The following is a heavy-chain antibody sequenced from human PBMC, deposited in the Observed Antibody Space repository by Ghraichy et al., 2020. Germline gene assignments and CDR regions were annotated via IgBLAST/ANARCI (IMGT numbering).Heavy chain of an antibody. D-gene: IGHD1-7*01. CDR2: INQSGIT. CDR3: ARGRRELRRFDL. V-gene: IGHV4-34*01. CDR1: GESLSGYY. Sequence: SETLSLTCAVHGESLSGYYWTWIRQPPGKGLQWIGEINQSGITKYNPSLESRVILSVDTSKKQFSLNVISVTAADAAVYFCARGRRELRRFDLWGQGTLVTVSS. J-gene: IGHJ5*02.